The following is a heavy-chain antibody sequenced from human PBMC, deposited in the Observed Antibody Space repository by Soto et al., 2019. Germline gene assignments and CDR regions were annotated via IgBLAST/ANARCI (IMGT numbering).Heavy chain of an antibody. J-gene: IGHJ4*02. CDR3: GKVLVGDTGHTDSDS. D-gene: IGHD2-15*01. CDR2: IDYNGVT. V-gene: IGHV4-39*01. CDR1: GGSIYRSGYY. Sequence: PSETLSLTCTVSGGSIYRSGYYWGWIRQPPGRGLEWIGNIDYNGVTYSNPSLKSRVTISRDTSKNQFSLKLTSVTAADTALYYCGKVLVGDTGHTDSDSCGPGTLVTVSS.